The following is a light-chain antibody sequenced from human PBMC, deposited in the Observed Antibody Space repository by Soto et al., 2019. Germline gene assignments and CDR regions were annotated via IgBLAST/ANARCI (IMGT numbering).Light chain of an antibody. CDR3: HHTHSTPLT. J-gene: IGKJ4*02. V-gene: IGKV1-39*01. Sequence: KTHTPSSLSSSLEERVTITCGARKSSSSYVNWYQQRPGKAPKVLLYGASSLQSGVPSRFSGTGYGTDFTLTVSNPHSEDFAIYYCHHTHSTPLTFGRGTKVDIK. CDR1: KSSSSY. CDR2: GAS.